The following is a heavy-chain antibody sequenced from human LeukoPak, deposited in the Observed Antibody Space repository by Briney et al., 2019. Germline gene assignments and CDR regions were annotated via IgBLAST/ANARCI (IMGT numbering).Heavy chain of an antibody. Sequence: GGSLRLSCAASGFLVSSKYMSWVRQAPGKGLEWVSVIYSGGSTYYADSVKGRFTISRDNSNNTVYLQMNSLRAEDTAVYYCVRVDDYGDYPYYFDSWGREPWSPSPQ. CDR2: IYSGGST. CDR1: GFLVSSKY. V-gene: IGHV3-66*01. CDR3: VRVDDYGDYPYYFDS. D-gene: IGHD4-17*01. J-gene: IGHJ4*02.